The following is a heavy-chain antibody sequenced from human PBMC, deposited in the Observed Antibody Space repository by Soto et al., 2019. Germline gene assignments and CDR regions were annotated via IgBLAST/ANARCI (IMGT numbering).Heavy chain of an antibody. CDR2: ISKSGST. J-gene: IGHJ4*02. CDR3: ARGSGIVALPGELEDVNYDF. D-gene: IGHD1-1*01. CDR1: GQSFSGHS. V-gene: IGHV4-34*01. Sequence: QVQLQQWGAGLVKPSETLSLSCAVYGQSFSGHSWAWIRQPPGKGLEWIGEISKSGSTYYNPSLNGRVTISTDTYKNQFSLKLNSVTAADTAAYFCARGSGIVALPGELEDVNYDFWGQGTLVNVSS.